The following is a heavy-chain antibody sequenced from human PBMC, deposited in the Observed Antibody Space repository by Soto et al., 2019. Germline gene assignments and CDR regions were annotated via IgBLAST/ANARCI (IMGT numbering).Heavy chain of an antibody. J-gene: IGHJ4*02. Sequence: QVQLVQSGAEVKKPGASVKVSCKASGYTFTSYGISWVRQAPGQGLEWMGWIRAYNGYTNYAQKFQGRVTISTDTSTGTAYMELRSLISDDTAVYYCVRASDGYRSDWYVGYFDYWGQGTLVTVSS. CDR3: VRASDGYRSDWYVGYFDY. CDR2: IRAYNGYT. CDR1: GYTFTSYG. V-gene: IGHV1-18*04. D-gene: IGHD6-19*01.